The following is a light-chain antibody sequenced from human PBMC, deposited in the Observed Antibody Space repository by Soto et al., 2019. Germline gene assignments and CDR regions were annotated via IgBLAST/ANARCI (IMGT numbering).Light chain of an antibody. J-gene: IGLJ1*01. CDR1: TRDVGAYNY. CDR2: DVG. Sequence: QSALTQPASVSGTPGQSIAISCIGTTRDVGAYNYVSWYQQHPGKAPKLIIYDVGSRPSGVSDRFSGSKSGNTASLTISGLQAEDEAHYYCSSYTSSNTEVFGTGTKLTVL. V-gene: IGLV2-14*01. CDR3: SSYTSSNTEV.